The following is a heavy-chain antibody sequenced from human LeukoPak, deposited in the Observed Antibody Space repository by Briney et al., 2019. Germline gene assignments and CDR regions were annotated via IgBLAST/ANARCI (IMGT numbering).Heavy chain of an antibody. CDR1: GFTFSSYG. D-gene: IGHD3-9*01. J-gene: IGHJ4*02. Sequence: PGRSLRLSCAASGFTFSSYGMHWVRQAPGKGLEWVAVIWYDGSNKYYADSVKGRFTISRDNSKNTLYLQMNSLRAEDTAVYYCARETVDILTGQKGEYYFGYWGQGTLVTVCS. V-gene: IGHV3-33*01. CDR3: ARETVDILTGQKGEYYFGY. CDR2: IWYDGSNK.